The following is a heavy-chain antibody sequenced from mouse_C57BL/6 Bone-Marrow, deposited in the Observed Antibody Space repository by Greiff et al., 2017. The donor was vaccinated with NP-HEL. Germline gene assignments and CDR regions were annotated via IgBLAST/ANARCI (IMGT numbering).Heavy chain of an antibody. CDR3: ARSGGEDFITTLVVDY. Sequence: VKLQESGAELVKPGASVKISCKASGYAFSSYWMNWVKQRPGQGLEWIGQIYPGDGDTNYNGKFKGKATLTADTSTSTAYLKLSSLTSGDSAVYFCARSGGEDFITTLVVDYWGQGTTLTVSS. CDR1: GYAFSSYW. V-gene: IGHV1-80*01. J-gene: IGHJ2*01. D-gene: IGHD1-1*01. CDR2: IYPGDGDT.